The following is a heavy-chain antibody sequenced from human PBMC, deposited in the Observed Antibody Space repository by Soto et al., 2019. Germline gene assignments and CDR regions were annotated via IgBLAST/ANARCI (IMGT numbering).Heavy chain of an antibody. CDR2: IYYSGRP. CDR3: ASYSARYYDILTGYSAYYYYGMDV. Sequence: ETLSLTCTVSGGSVSSGSYYWSWIRQPPGKGRDCIGYIYYSGRPNYNPSLKSRVTISVDTSNNQFSLKLSSVTAADTAVYYCASYSARYYDILTGYSAYYYYGMDVWGQGTTVTVSS. CDR1: GGSVSSGSYY. D-gene: IGHD3-9*01. V-gene: IGHV4-61*01. J-gene: IGHJ6*02.